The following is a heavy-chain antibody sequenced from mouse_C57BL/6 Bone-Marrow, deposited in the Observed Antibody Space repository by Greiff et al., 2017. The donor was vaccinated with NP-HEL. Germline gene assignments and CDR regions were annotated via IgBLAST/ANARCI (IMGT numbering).Heavy chain of an antibody. CDR3: ARFYCYGDCIGY. CDR1: GYTFTSYW. J-gene: IGHJ3*01. V-gene: IGHV1-55*01. CDR2: IYPGSGST. Sequence: QVQLQQPGAELVKPGASVKMSCKASGYTFTSYWITWVKQRPGQGLEWIGDIYPGSGSTNYNEKFKSKATLTVDTSSSTAYMQLSSLTSEDSAVYYCARFYCYGDCIGYGCRGTRVTVSA. D-gene: IGHD2-12*01.